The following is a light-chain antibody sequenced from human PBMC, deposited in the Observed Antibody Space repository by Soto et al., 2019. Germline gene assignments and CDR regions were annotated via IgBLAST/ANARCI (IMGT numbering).Light chain of an antibody. J-gene: IGKJ5*01. CDR3: QQYNNWPAIT. CDR1: QSVRIN. Sequence: EIVMTQSPVTLSVSPGERATLSCRASQSVRINLAWYQQRPGQAPRLLIYGASTRATGIPARFSGSGSGTEFTLTISSLQSEDFAVYYCQQYNNWPAITFGQGTRLEIK. CDR2: GAS. V-gene: IGKV3D-15*01.